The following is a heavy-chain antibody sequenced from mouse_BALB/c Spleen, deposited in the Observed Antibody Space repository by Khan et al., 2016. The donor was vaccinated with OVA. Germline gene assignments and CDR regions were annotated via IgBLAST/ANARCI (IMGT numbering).Heavy chain of an antibody. Sequence: QVQLKESGAELARPGASVKLSCKASGYTFTDYYINWVKQRTGQGFEWIGEIYPGSGNTYYNEKFKDKATLTADKSSSTAFMQLNSLTSEDSSVYFCARSGIGSFAYWGQGTLVTVSA. D-gene: IGHD2-2*01. CDR1: GYTFTDYY. CDR2: IYPGSGNT. V-gene: IGHV1-77*01. CDR3: ARSGIGSFAY. J-gene: IGHJ3*01.